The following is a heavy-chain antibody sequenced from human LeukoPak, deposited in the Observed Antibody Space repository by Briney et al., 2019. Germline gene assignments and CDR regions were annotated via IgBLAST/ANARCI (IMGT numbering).Heavy chain of an antibody. CDR1: GFTFGDHY. CDR2: TRNKANSYTT. Sequence: GGSLRLSCAASGFTFGDHYMDWVRQAPGKGLEWVGRTRNKANSYTTEYAASVKGRFTISRDDSKNSLYLQMNSLKTEDTAVYYCARVRSSGSYPDYWGQGTLVTVSS. CDR3: ARVRSSGSYPDY. D-gene: IGHD1-26*01. J-gene: IGHJ4*02. V-gene: IGHV3-72*01.